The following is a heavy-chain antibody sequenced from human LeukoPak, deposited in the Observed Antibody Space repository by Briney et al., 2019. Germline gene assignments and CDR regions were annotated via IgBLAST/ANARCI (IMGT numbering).Heavy chain of an antibody. CDR1: GFTFSSYG. CDR3: ARRATSERGHSYGLDY. J-gene: IGHJ4*02. CDR2: IGTSSSYI. V-gene: IGHV3-21*01. Sequence: NPGGSLRLSCAASGFTFSSYGMSWVRQAPGKGLEWVSSIGTSSSYIYYADSLKGRFTISRDNAKNSLYLQMNSLRAEDTAVYYCARRATSERGHSYGLDYWGQGTLVTVSS. D-gene: IGHD5-18*01.